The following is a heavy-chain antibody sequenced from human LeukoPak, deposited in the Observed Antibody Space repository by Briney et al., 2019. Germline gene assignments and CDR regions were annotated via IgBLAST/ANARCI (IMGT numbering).Heavy chain of an antibody. D-gene: IGHD6-19*01. Sequence: SVKVSCKASGGTFSSYAISWVRQAPGQGLEWMGGIIPIFGTANYAQKFQGRVTITADKSTSTAYMELSSLRSEDTAVYYCARPKQWLGTYNCFDPWGQGTLVTVSS. CDR1: GGTFSSYA. V-gene: IGHV1-69*06. J-gene: IGHJ5*02. CDR3: ARPKQWLGTYNCFDP. CDR2: IIPIFGTA.